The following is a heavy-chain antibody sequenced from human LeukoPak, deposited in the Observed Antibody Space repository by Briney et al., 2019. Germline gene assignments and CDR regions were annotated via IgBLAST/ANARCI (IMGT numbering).Heavy chain of an antibody. V-gene: IGHV1-2*02. J-gene: IGHJ3*02. CDR2: INPNSGGT. Sequence: ASVNVSCKASGYTYTGYYMHWVRQATGQGLEWMGWINPNSGGTNYAQKFQGRVTMTSDTSISTAYMELSRLRSDDTAVYYCARGSTSCYCVDIWGQGTMVTVSS. CDR1: GYTYTGYY. CDR3: ARGSTSCYCVDI. D-gene: IGHD2-2*01.